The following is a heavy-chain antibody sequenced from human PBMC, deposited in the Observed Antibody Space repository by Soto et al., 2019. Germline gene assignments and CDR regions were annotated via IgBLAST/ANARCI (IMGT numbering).Heavy chain of an antibody. J-gene: IGHJ6*02. CDR3: ARGGGRQLEWLLPYYYYYYGMEV. CDR1: GYSFSFYG. CDR2: INPSDGNR. Sequence: TSVKVTCKASGYSFSFYGINWVRQAPGQGLEWMGWINPSDGNRNFAQKFEDRVTMTTATSTNTVFLELRSLKSDDTAIYYCARGGGRQLEWLLPYYYYYYGMEVWGQGTTVTVSS. V-gene: IGHV1-18*01. D-gene: IGHD3-3*01.